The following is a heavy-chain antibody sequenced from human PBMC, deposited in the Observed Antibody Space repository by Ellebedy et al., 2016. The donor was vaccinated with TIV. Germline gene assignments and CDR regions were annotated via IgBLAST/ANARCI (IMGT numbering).Heavy chain of an antibody. CDR1: GYSFTSYW. Sequence: GESLKISXKGSGYSFTSYWISWVRQMPGKGLEWMGRIDPSDSYTNYSPSFQGHVTISADKSISTAYLQWSSLKASDTAMYYCARRGVTIFGVVKGMDVWGQGTTVTVSS. J-gene: IGHJ6*02. CDR2: IDPSDSYT. V-gene: IGHV5-10-1*01. CDR3: ARRGVTIFGVVKGMDV. D-gene: IGHD3-3*01.